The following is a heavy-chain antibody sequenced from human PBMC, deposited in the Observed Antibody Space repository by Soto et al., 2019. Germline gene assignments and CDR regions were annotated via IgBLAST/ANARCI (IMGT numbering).Heavy chain of an antibody. Sequence: ALMLSCDASGFAVSSNYLSWVRQAPGRGLEWVSVFYRGGSAYYADSVKGRFTISRDNSKNTLYLQMNSLRAEDTAVYYCTRILGTYYYGMDVWGQGTTVTASS. D-gene: IGHD7-27*01. V-gene: IGHV3-53*01. J-gene: IGHJ6*02. CDR1: GFAVSSNY. CDR2: FYRGGSA. CDR3: TRILGTYYYGMDV.